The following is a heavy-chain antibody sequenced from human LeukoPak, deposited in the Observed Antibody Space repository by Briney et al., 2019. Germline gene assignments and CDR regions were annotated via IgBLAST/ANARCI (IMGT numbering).Heavy chain of an antibody. J-gene: IGHJ4*02. Sequence: SETLSLTCTVSGGSINSYYWSWIRQPPGKGLEWIGYIYYSGRTNYNPSLKSQVTISVDTSKNQFSLKLSSVTAADTAVYYCAREGAAGLPSPNYWGQGTLVTVSS. CDR3: AREGAAGLPSPNY. D-gene: IGHD6-13*01. V-gene: IGHV4-59*12. CDR1: GGSINSYY. CDR2: IYYSGRT.